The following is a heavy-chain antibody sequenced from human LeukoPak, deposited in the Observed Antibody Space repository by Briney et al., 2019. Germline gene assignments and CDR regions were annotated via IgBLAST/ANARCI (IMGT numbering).Heavy chain of an antibody. CDR1: GGSMSNYY. Sequence: PSETLSLTCTVSGGSMSNYYWNWIRQPPGKGLEWIGYIYYSGSTNYNPSLKSRVTISVDTSKNQFSLKLSSVTAADTAVYYCATQIAVAGTFDYWGQGTLVTVSS. CDR2: IYYSGST. J-gene: IGHJ4*02. D-gene: IGHD6-19*01. CDR3: ATQIAVAGTFDY. V-gene: IGHV4-59*01.